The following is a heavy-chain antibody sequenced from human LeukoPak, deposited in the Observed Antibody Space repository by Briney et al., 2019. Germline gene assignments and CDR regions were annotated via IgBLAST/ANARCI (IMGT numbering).Heavy chain of an antibody. Sequence: SETLSLTCADYGGSFSGYYWSWIRQPPGKGLEWMGEINHSGSTNYNPSLKSPVTISVDTSQNQFPLKLSSVTAADTAVYYYARGPQLRYYYYYYYMDVWGKGTTVTVSS. CDR3: ARGPQLRYYYYYYYMDV. D-gene: IGHD6-13*01. CDR2: INHSGST. V-gene: IGHV4-34*01. J-gene: IGHJ6*03. CDR1: GGSFSGYY.